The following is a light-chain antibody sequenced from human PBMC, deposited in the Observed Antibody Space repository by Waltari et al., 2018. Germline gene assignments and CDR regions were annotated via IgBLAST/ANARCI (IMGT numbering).Light chain of an antibody. V-gene: IGLV1-40*01. J-gene: IGLJ2*01. CDR2: GNN. CDR1: SSNTGAGYD. Sequence: QSVLTQPPSVSGAPGQRVTISCTGNSSNTGAGYDVHRSQQLLGAVPKLLRYGNNNRPSGVPDRFSGSKSGTSASLAITGLQAEDEADYYCQSYDTSLSGSRVFGGGTKLTVL. CDR3: QSYDTSLSGSRV.